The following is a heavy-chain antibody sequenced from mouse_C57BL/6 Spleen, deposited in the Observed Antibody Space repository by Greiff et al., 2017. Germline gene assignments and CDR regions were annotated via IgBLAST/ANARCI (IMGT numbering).Heavy chain of an antibody. CDR3: ARRTTVVATDWYFDV. CDR1: GYTFTIYW. Sequence: VQLQQPGAELVKPGASVKLSCKASGYTFTIYWMQWVKQRPGQGLEWIGELDPSDSYTNYNQKFKGKATLTVDTSSSTAYMQLSSLTSEDSAVYYCARRTTVVATDWYFDVWGTGTTVTVSS. D-gene: IGHD1-1*01. V-gene: IGHV1-50*01. CDR2: LDPSDSYT. J-gene: IGHJ1*03.